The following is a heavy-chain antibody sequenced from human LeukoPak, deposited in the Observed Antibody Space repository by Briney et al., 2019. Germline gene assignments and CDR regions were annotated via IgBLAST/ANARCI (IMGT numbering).Heavy chain of an antibody. Sequence: GGSLRLSCAASGFTFSSYSMNWVRQAPGKGLEWVSYISSASGSIYYADSVKGRFTISRDNAKNSLFLQMNSLRAEDTAVYYCARGSGTLIFDYWGQGTLVTVSS. CDR3: ARGSGTLIFDY. V-gene: IGHV3-48*04. CDR1: GFTFSSYS. J-gene: IGHJ4*02. D-gene: IGHD1-1*01. CDR2: ISSASGSI.